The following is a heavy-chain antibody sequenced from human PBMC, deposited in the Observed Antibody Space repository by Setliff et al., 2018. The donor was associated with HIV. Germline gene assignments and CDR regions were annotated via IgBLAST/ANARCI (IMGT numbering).Heavy chain of an antibody. J-gene: IGHJ4*02. CDR1: GYTFTAYY. V-gene: IGHV1-3*04. D-gene: IGHD3-10*01. CDR3: ARGPGEFLAY. Sequence: ASVKVSCKTSGYTFTAYYIHWVRQAPGQGLEWMGWINTDNGNTKYSQNFQGRVTVTRDTSASTAYMELSSLRSEDTAVYYCARGPGEFLAYWGQGTLVTVSS. CDR2: INTDNGNT.